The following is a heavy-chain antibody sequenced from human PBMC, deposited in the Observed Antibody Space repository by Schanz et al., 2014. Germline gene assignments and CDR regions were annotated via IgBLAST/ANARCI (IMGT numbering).Heavy chain of an antibody. CDR1: GITFSGYS. Sequence: EVQLVESGGGLAQPGGSLRLSCAASGITFSGYSMNWVRQAPGKGLEWVSYISGSSSTKYYADSVKGRFTISRDNGKKSLFLKRNSVRAEATAVYFWARDYEVDFYSPRHDAFDVWGQGTVVTVSS. V-gene: IGHV3-48*01. CDR3: ARDYEVDFYSPRHDAFDV. D-gene: IGHD2-15*01. J-gene: IGHJ3*01. CDR2: ISGSSSTK.